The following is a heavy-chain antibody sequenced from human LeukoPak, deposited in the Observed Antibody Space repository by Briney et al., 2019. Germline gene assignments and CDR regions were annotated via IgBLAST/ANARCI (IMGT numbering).Heavy chain of an antibody. D-gene: IGHD3-10*01. J-gene: IGHJ4*02. CDR2: ISTDAGET. CDR1: GFTFSNSG. Sequence: GGSLRLSCAASGFTFSNSGMSWVRQAPGKGLEWVSAISTDAGETHYADSVKGRFTISRDNSKNTVSLQMSSLGAEDTALYYCAKGSGNGYGSGPFDYWGQGTLVTVSS. CDR3: AKGSGNGYGSGPFDY. V-gene: IGHV3-23*01.